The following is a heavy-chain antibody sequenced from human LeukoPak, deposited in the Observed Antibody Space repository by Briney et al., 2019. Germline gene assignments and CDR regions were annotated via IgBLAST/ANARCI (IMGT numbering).Heavy chain of an antibody. J-gene: IGHJ4*02. CDR1: GFTFSSYA. V-gene: IGHV3-23*01. D-gene: IGHD5-12*01. Sequence: GGSLRLSCAASGFTFSSYAMSWVRQAPGKGLEWVSSISNSGGRTFYTDSVKGRFTISRDNSKITLYLQMNSLKAEDTAVYYCAKSYNGYESKPDYWGQGTLVTVSS. CDR3: AKSYNGYESKPDY. CDR2: ISNSGGRT.